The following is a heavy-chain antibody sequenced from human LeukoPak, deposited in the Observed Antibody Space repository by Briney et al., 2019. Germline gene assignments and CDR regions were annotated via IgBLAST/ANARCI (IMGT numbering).Heavy chain of an antibody. Sequence: KPSETLSLTCTVSGGSISSYYWSWIRQPLGKGLEWVGNIYYSGSTNYNPSLKSRVTISVDTSKNQFSLNLTSVTAADTAVYYCARRPWGYSSGWGFDPWGQGALVTVSS. J-gene: IGHJ5*02. CDR3: ARRPWGYSSGWGFDP. D-gene: IGHD6-19*01. CDR1: GGSISSYY. CDR2: IYYSGST. V-gene: IGHV4-59*08.